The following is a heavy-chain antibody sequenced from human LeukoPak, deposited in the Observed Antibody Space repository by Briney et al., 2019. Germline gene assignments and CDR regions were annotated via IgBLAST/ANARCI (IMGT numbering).Heavy chain of an antibody. CDR3: ARNGLGYYGSSGSRDAFDI. CDR1: GFTFSRYS. V-gene: IGHV3-48*02. D-gene: IGHD3-22*01. J-gene: IGHJ3*02. CDR2: ISSSRSTM. Sequence: PGGSLRLSCAASGFTFSRYSMNWVRQAPGKGLEWVSYISSSRSTMYYADSVKGRFTISRDNAKNSLYLQMNSLRDEDTAVYYCARNGLGYYGSSGSRDAFDIWGQGTMVTVSS.